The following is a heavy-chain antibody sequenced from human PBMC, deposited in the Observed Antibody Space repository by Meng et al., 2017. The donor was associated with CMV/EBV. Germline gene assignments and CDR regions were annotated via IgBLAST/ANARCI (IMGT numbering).Heavy chain of an antibody. D-gene: IGHD6-6*01. CDR3: ARDSLGSSSHYYYYGMDV. J-gene: IGHJ6*02. Sequence: ASVKVSCKASGYTFTSYGISWVRQAPGQGLEWMGWISAYNGNTNYAQKLQGRVTTTTDTSTSTAYMELRSLRSDDTAVYYCARDSLGSSSHYYYYGMDVWGQGTTVTVSS. CDR1: GYTFTSYG. V-gene: IGHV1-18*01. CDR2: ISAYNGNT.